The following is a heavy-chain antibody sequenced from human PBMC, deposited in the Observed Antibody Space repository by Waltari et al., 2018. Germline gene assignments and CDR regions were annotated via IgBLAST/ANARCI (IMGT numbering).Heavy chain of an antibody. Sequence: QVQLVQSGAEVKKPGSSVKVSCTASGGTFSSYAISWVRQAPGQGLEWMGGIIPIFGTANYAQKFQGRVTITADESTSTAYMELSSLRSEDTAVYYCARGGDIVVVPAAGFYYYGMDVWGQGTTVTVSS. CDR2: IIPIFGTA. V-gene: IGHV1-69*13. J-gene: IGHJ6*02. CDR3: ARGGDIVVVPAAGFYYYGMDV. D-gene: IGHD2-2*01. CDR1: GGTFSSYA.